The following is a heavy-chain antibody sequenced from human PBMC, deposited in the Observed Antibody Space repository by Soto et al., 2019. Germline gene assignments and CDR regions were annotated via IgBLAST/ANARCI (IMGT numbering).Heavy chain of an antibody. V-gene: IGHV3-7*01. CDR3: ARARATVTTGCMDV. CDR2: IKQDGSEK. J-gene: IGHJ6*02. Sequence: GGSLGLSWAASGITFSSYWMSWVRQAPGKGLEWVANIKQDGSEKYYVDSVKGRFTISRDNAKNSLYLQMNSLRAEDTAVYYCARARATVTTGCMDVWGQGTTV. D-gene: IGHD4-17*01. CDR1: GITFSSYW.